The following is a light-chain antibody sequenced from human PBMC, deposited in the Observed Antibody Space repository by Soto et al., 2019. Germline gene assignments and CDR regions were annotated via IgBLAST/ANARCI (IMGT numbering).Light chain of an antibody. CDR2: DVI. CDR1: SSDVGTYNY. V-gene: IGLV2-8*01. CDR3: CSYTTSSTYV. J-gene: IGLJ1*01. Sequence: QSALTQPPSASGSPGQTVAISCTGTSSDVGTYNYVSWYQQHPGKAPKLMIHDVIQRPSGVPARFSGSKSGNTASLTVSGLQPEDEADYYCCSYTTSSTYVFGTGTKLTVL.